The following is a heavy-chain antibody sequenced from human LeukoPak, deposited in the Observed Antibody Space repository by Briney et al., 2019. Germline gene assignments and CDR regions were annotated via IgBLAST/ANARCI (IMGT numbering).Heavy chain of an antibody. Sequence: SETLSLTCTVSGGSISSSSYYWGWIRQPPGKGLEWIGSIYYSGSTYYNPSLKSRVTISVDTSKNQFSLKLSSVTAADTAVYYCARSPTTVIVDYWGQGTLVTVSS. J-gene: IGHJ4*02. CDR3: ARSPTTVIVDY. CDR1: GGSISSSSYY. CDR2: IYYSGST. D-gene: IGHD4-17*01. V-gene: IGHV4-39*01.